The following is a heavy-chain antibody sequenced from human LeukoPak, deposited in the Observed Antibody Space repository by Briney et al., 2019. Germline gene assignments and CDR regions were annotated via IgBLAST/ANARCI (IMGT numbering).Heavy chain of an antibody. Sequence: GGSLRLSCAASGFTFSSYAMSWVRQAPGKALEWVSAISASGSSTYYADSVKGQFIISRDNSKNTLYLQMNSLRAEDTAVYYCATRNGVEPVEDYWGQGTLVTVSS. D-gene: IGHD2-2*01. J-gene: IGHJ4*02. V-gene: IGHV3-23*01. CDR3: ATRNGVEPVEDY. CDR2: ISASGSST. CDR1: GFTFSSYA.